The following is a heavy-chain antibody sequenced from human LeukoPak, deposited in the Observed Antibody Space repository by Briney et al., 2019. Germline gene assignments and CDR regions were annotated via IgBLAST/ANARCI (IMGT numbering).Heavy chain of an antibody. CDR2: ISGSDSGGRT. CDR3: AKPGYNRFDY. J-gene: IGHJ4*02. V-gene: IGHV3-23*01. Sequence: GGALRLSCAASRLTLSSSAISWVRQAPRKGVEGVSSISGSDSGGRTYSAHYVKGRYTISRYNSKKTMYLQMNTLRAEDTAVYYCAKPGYNRFDYWGQGTLVTVSS. D-gene: IGHD5-24*01. CDR1: RLTLSSSA.